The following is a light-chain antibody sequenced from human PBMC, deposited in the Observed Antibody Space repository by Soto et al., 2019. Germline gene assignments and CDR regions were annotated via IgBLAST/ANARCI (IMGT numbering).Light chain of an antibody. CDR3: QHRNNWLGT. J-gene: IGKJ3*01. V-gene: IGKV3-11*01. CDR1: QSVGSF. Sequence: EIVLTRSPATLSLSPGERATLSCRASQSVGSFLAWYQQKSGQAPRLLIYDASNRAPGIPARFSGSGSGTDFTLTISSLEPEDFAVYYCQHRNNWLGTFGPGTKVDI. CDR2: DAS.